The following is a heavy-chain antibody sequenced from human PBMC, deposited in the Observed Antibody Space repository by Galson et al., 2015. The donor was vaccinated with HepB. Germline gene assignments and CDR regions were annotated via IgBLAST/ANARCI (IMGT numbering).Heavy chain of an antibody. D-gene: IGHD3-3*01. CDR1: EFSFSNYA. CDR2: ISGLADSA. V-gene: IGHV3-23*01. J-gene: IGHJ6*02. Sequence: SLRLSCAASEFSFSNYAMTWVRQTPGKGLEWLSGISGLADSAYYADSVKGRFTISRHNARHTLYLQMNTLRVEDTGVYYCAKVRRSLKMAGQILPFYFGMDVWGPGTTVIVSS. CDR3: AKVRRSLKMAGQILPFYFGMDV.